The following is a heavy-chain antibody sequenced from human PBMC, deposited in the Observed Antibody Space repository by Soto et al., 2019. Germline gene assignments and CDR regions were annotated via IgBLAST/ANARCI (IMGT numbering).Heavy chain of an antibody. J-gene: IGHJ4*02. CDR3: ARDVRSFEWFPDY. CDR1: GFTFSDYS. Sequence: HPGGSLRLSCVTSGFTFSDYSLNWVRQAPGKGLEWISFISTTSSRKYYAEFAKGRFTISRDNARNSLFLQMNSLRDEDSAVYYCARDVRSFEWFPDYWRQGTQVTVSS. D-gene: IGHD3-3*01. CDR2: ISTTSSRK. V-gene: IGHV3-48*02.